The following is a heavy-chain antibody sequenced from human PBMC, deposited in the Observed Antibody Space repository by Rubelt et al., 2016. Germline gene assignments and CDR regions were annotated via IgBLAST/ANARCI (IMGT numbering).Heavy chain of an antibody. CDR3: AGGGGLVKLLQDY. J-gene: IGHJ4*02. V-gene: IGHV1-8*02. CDR1: GYTFTSYG. Sequence: QVQLVQSGAEVKKPGASVKVSCKASGYTFTSYGISWVRQAPGQGLEWMGWMNPNSGNTGYAQKSQGRVTMPRNTSRRTVYMKRSSLRDEATAVYYCAGGGGLVKLLQDYWGQGTLVTVSS. D-gene: IGHD3-16*01. CDR2: MNPNSGNT.